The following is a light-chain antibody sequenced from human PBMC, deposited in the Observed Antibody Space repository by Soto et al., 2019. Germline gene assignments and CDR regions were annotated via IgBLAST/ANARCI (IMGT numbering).Light chain of an antibody. Sequence: QSVLTQEPSASGTAGQGVTISCSGSDSNIGSNSVYWYQHLPKTAPKPLIYYNNQRPSGVPDRFSGSRSGTLASLAISGIRSEYEADYYCAAWDDPLRACVFGTETKFTVL. CDR3: AAWDDPLRACV. CDR2: YNN. CDR1: DSNIGSNS. V-gene: IGLV1-47*02. J-gene: IGLJ1*01.